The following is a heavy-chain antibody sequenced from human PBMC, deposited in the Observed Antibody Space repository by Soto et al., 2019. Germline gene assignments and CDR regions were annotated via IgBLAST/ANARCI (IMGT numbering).Heavy chain of an antibody. J-gene: IGHJ6*02. CDR3: TTEGVDTAMVPNTLVYYYYGMDV. CDR2: IKSKTDGGTT. V-gene: IGHV3-15*07. CDR1: GFTFSNAW. D-gene: IGHD5-18*01. Sequence: EVQLVESGGGLVKPGGSLRLSCAASGFTFSNAWMNWVRQAPGKGLEWVGRIKSKTDGGTTDYAAPVKGRFTISRDDSKNTLYLQMNSLKTEDTAVYYCTTEGVDTAMVPNTLVYYYYGMDVWGQGTTVTVSS.